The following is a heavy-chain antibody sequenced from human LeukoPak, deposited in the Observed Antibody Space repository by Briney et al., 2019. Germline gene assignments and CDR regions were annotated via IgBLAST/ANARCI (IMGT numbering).Heavy chain of an antibody. D-gene: IGHD3-22*01. J-gene: IGHJ4*02. Sequence: SVKVSCKASGGTFSSYAISWVRQAPGQGLEWMGGIIPIFGTANYAQKFQGRVTITTDESTSTAYMELSSLRSEDTAVYYCAMGRYDSSGYEGAYFDYWGQGALVTVSS. V-gene: IGHV1-69*05. CDR3: AMGRYDSSGYEGAYFDY. CDR1: GGTFSSYA. CDR2: IIPIFGTA.